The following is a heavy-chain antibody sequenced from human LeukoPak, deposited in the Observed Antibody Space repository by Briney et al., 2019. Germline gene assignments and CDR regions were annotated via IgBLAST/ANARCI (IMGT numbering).Heavy chain of an antibody. D-gene: IGHD2-15*01. CDR3: AKDRTEYCSGGSCYSVTWFDP. J-gene: IGHJ5*02. V-gene: IGHV3-23*01. Sequence: GGSLRLSCATSGFTFVDYGLSWVRRAPGKGLEWVSAISGSGGSTYYADSVKGRFTISRDNSKNTLYLQMNSLRAEDTAVYYCAKDRTEYCSGGSCYSVTWFDPWGQGTLVTVSS. CDR2: ISGSGGST. CDR1: GFTFVDYG.